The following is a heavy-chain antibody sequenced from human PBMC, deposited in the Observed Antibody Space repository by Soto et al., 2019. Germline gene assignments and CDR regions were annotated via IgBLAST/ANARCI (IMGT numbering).Heavy chain of an antibody. J-gene: IGHJ6*02. Sequence: LRLSCAASGFTFSSYWMSWVRQAPGKGLEWVANIKQDGSEKYYVDSVKGRFTISRDNAKNSLYLQMNSLRAEDTAVYYCARDTYYYYYGMDVWGQGTTVTVSS. V-gene: IGHV3-7*01. CDR1: GFTFSSYW. CDR3: ARDTYYYYYGMDV. CDR2: IKQDGSEK.